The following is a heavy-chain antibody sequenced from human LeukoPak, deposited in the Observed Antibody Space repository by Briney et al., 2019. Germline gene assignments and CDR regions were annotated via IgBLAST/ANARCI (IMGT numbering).Heavy chain of an antibody. J-gene: IGHJ4*02. CDR3: ARALSSSSKEDY. Sequence: TGGSLRLSCAASGFTFSSYSMNWVRQAPGKGLEWVSFISDSSSTIYDADSVKGRFTISRDNAKNSLYLQMNSLRAEDTAVYYCARALSSSSKEDYWGQGTLVTVSS. CDR1: GFTFSSYS. CDR2: ISDSSSTI. V-gene: IGHV3-48*04. D-gene: IGHD6-6*01.